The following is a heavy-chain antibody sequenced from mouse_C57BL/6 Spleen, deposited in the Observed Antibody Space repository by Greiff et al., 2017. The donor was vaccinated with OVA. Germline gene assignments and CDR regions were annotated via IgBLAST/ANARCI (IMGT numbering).Heavy chain of an antibody. J-gene: IGHJ2*01. CDR3: ARGTMGKGDY. V-gene: IGHV1-69*01. CDR1: GYTFTSYW. Sequence: QVQLKQPGAELVMPGASVKLSCKASGYTFTSYWMHWVKQRPGQGLEWIGEIDPSDSYTNYNQKFKGKSTLTVDKSSSTAYMQLSSLTSEDSAVYYCARGTMGKGDYWGQGTTLTVSS. D-gene: IGHD2-1*01. CDR2: IDPSDSYT.